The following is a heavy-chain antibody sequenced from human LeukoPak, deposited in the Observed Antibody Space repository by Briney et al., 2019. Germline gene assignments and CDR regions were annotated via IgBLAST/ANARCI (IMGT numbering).Heavy chain of an antibody. CDR3: ARERLQSPKYYFDY. D-gene: IGHD5-24*01. V-gene: IGHV1-69*05. CDR1: GYTFTSYD. Sequence: GASVKVSCKASGYTFTSYDINWVRQATGQGLEWMGGIIPIFGTANYAQKFQGRVTITTDESTSTAYMELSSLRSEDTAVYYCARERLQSPKYYFDYWGQGTLVTVSS. CDR2: IIPIFGTA. J-gene: IGHJ4*02.